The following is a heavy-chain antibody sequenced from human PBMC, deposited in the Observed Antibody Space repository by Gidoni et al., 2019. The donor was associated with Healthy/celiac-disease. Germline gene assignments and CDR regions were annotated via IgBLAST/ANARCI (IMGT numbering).Heavy chain of an antibody. V-gene: IGHV6-1*01. Sequence: QVQLQQSGPGLVKPSQTLSLTCAISGDSVSSNRAAWNWIRQSPSRGLEWLGRTYYRSKWYNDYAVSVKSRIPINPDTSKNQFSLQLNSVTPEDTAVYYCAREYSSGWYPTLGWFDPWGQGTLVTVSS. D-gene: IGHD6-19*01. CDR1: GDSVSSNRAA. CDR3: AREYSSGWYPTLGWFDP. J-gene: IGHJ5*02. CDR2: TYYRSKWYN.